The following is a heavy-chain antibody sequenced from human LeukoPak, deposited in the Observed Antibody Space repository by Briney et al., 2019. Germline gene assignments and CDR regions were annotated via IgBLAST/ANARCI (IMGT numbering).Heavy chain of an antibody. CDR1: GDSISSYY. J-gene: IGHJ5*02. D-gene: IGHD1-1*01. CDR3: ARLRVVVGTRAPQWFDP. V-gene: IGHV4-4*07. CDR2: MYTSGST. Sequence: SGTLSLTCTVSGDSISSYYWSWIRQPAGKGLEWIGHMYTSGSTNYDPSLKSRVTMSVDTSKNQLSLKVRSATAADTAVYYCARLRVVVGTRAPQWFDPWGQGTLVTVSS.